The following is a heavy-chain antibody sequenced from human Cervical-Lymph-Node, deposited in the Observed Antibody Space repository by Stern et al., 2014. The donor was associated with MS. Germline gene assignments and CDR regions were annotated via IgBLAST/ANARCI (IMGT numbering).Heavy chain of an antibody. V-gene: IGHV3-33*01. D-gene: IGHD5-24*01. Sequence: QVQLVESGGGVVQPGTSLRLSCAASGFTFSNYGMHWVRQAPGKGLEWVALAWYDGSTAYYTNSVKGRFPISRDNSRNTLSLQMNSLTAEDTAVYYCARGHIPFAYNYLFDYWGQGTLVTVSS. CDR1: GFTFSNYG. CDR3: ARGHIPFAYNYLFDY. CDR2: AWYDGSTA. J-gene: IGHJ4*02.